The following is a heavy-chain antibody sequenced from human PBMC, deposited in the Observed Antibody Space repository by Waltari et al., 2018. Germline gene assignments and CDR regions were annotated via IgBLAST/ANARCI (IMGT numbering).Heavy chain of an antibody. D-gene: IGHD3-10*01. CDR1: GGSISSSSYY. V-gene: IGHV4-39*01. CDR3: ARHERIRGPFDY. CDR2: IYYSGST. J-gene: IGHJ4*02. Sequence: QLQLQESGPGLVKPSETLSLTYTVSGGSISSSSYYWGWTRQPPGKGLEWIGSIYYSGSTYYNPSLKSRVTISVDTSKNQFSLKLSSVTAADTAVYYCARHERIRGPFDYWGQGTLVTVSS.